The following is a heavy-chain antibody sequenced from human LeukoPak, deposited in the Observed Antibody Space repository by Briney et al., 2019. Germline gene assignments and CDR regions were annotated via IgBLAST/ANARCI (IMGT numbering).Heavy chain of an antibody. D-gene: IGHD4-17*01. Sequence: ASVKVSCKASGYTFTGYYMHWVRQAPGQGLEWMGWINPNSGGTNYAQKFQGRVTMTRDTSISTAYMELSRLRSDDTAVYYCARVQTHIYAHDDYGDYRFDYWGQGTLVTVSS. V-gene: IGHV1-2*02. CDR1: GYTFTGYY. CDR2: INPNSGGT. J-gene: IGHJ4*02. CDR3: ARVQTHIYAHDDYGDYRFDY.